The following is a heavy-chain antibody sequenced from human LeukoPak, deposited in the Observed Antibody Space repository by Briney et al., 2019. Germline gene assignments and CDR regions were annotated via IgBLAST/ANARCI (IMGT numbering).Heavy chain of an antibody. CDR2: ISYIGST. CDR3: ARDLVTVTKGFDI. J-gene: IGHJ3*02. Sequence: SETLSLTCAVSTDSFGSHYWTWIRQPPGKGLEWIGYISYIGSTNYNPSLKSRVTISIDTSKNQFSLKLSSVTAADTAVYYCARDLVTVTKGFDIWGQGTMVSVSS. V-gene: IGHV4-59*11. CDR1: TDSFGSHY. D-gene: IGHD4-17*01.